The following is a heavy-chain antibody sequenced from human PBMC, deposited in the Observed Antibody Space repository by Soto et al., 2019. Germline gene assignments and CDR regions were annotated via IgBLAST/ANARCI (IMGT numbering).Heavy chain of an antibody. CDR3: ARDRPVYGDYVSFDY. Sequence: MSWVRQAPGKGLEWVSSISSSSSYIYYADSVKGRFTISRDNAKNSLYLQMNSLRAEDTAVYYCARDRPVYGDYVSFDYWGQGTLVTVSS. J-gene: IGHJ4*02. D-gene: IGHD4-17*01. CDR2: ISSSSSYI. V-gene: IGHV3-21*01.